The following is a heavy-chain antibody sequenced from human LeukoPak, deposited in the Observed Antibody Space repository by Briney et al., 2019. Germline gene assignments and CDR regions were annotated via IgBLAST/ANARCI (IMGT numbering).Heavy chain of an antibody. CDR3: AKEDSVRREFDY. CDR2: ISDSGGST. V-gene: IGHV3-23*01. CDR1: GFTFSSYA. J-gene: IGHJ4*02. Sequence: GGSLRLSCAASGFTFSSYAMSWVRQAPGKGLEWVSGISDSGGSTNYAASVKGRFTISSDNSKDTLYLQMNSLRAEDTAVYYCAKEDSVRREFDYWGQGTLATVSS.